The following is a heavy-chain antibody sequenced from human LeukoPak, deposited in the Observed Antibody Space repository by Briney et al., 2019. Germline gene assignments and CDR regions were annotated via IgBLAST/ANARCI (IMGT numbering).Heavy chain of an antibody. CDR2: ITSTGSYI. Sequence: GGSLRLSCAASGFTFSSFTMNWVRETPGKGLEWVSSITSTGSYIDYADSVQGHFTISRDNAKNTLYLQMNSLRAEDTAVYYCASGVVPAAMRCWGQGTLVTVSS. V-gene: IGHV3-21*01. D-gene: IGHD2-2*01. J-gene: IGHJ4*02. CDR1: GFTFSSFT. CDR3: ASGVVPAAMRC.